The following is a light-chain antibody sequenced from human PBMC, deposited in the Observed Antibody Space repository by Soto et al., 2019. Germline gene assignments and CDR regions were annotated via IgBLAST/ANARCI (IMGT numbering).Light chain of an antibody. CDR3: NSYAGTSNV. J-gene: IGLJ1*01. CDR1: SSDVGGYRY. Sequence: QSVLTQPPSASGSPGQSVTISCTGTSSDVGGYRYVSWYQQHPGKAPKLIIYEVDERPSGVPDRFSGSKSGNTASLTISGLQAEDEADYYCNSYAGTSNVFGTGTKLTVL. CDR2: EVD. V-gene: IGLV2-8*01.